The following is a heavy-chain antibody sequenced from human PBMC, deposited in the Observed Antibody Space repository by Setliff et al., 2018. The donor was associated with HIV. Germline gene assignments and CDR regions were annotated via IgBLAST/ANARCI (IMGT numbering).Heavy chain of an antibody. CDR1: GGAFSGYY. CDR3: RRAQIAAPRPFDY. J-gene: IGHJ4*02. V-gene: IGHV4-34*01. CDR2: VNHKGVA. Sequence: PSETLSLTCAVYGGAFSGYYWTWIRQSPGRGLEWIGEVNHKGVANYSPSLMRRATISADTSKNQFSLRLSSVTAADTALYFCRRAQIAAPRPFDYWGQGTLVTVSS. D-gene: IGHD2-21*01.